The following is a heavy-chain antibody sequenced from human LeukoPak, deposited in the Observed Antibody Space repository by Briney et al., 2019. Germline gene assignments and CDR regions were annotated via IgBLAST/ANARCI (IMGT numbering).Heavy chain of an antibody. CDR2: ISYDGSNK. CDR3: LYSSTIDYFDY. V-gene: IGHV3-30*03. D-gene: IGHD6-13*01. CDR1: GFTFSSYG. Sequence: PGRSLRLSCAASGFTFSSYGMHWVRQAPGKGLEWVAVISYDGSNKYYADSVKGRFTISRDNSKNTLYLQMNSLRAEDTAVYYCLYSSTIDYFDYWGQGTLVTVSS. J-gene: IGHJ4*02.